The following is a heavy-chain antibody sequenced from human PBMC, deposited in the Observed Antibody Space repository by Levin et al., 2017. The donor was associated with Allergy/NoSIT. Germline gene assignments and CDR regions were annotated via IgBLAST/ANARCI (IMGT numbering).Heavy chain of an antibody. CDR3: ASSRTNWGSLASFDY. CDR2: IYYSGST. J-gene: IGHJ4*02. D-gene: IGHD7-27*01. V-gene: IGHV4-30-4*01. CDR1: GGSISSGDYY. Sequence: PSETLSLTCTVSGGSISSGDYYWSWIRQPPGKGLEWIGYIYYSGSTYYNPSLKSRVTISGDTSKNQFSLKLSSVTAADTAVYYCASSRTNWGSLASFDYWGQGTLVTVSS.